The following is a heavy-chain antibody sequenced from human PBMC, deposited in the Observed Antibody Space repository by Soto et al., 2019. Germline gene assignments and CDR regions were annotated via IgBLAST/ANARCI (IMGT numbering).Heavy chain of an antibody. Sequence: PXETLSLTCVVAGYSMTAGGYYWSWIRHHPGKGLEWIGSFYSSGSIIYNPSLRSRVSISGDTSSNQFSMSLTSVTAADTARYYCARMYSSGSGWFHHWGQGTLVTVSS. D-gene: IGHD6-19*01. CDR2: FYSSGSI. J-gene: IGHJ1*01. V-gene: IGHV4-31*11. CDR1: GYSMTAGGYY. CDR3: ARMYSSGSGWFHH.